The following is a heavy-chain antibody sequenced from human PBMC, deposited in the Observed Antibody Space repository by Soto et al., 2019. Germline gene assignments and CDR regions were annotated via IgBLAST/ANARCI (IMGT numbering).Heavy chain of an antibody. CDR3: AKDGDRRGTYCYFDY. CDR1: GFTFSSYA. J-gene: IGHJ4*02. Sequence: GESLKISCAASGFTFSSYAMSWVRQAPGKGLEWVSAISGSGGSTYYADSVKGRFTISRDNSKNTLYLQMNSLRAEDTAVYYCAKDGDRRGTYCYFDYWGQGTLVTVSS. D-gene: IGHD1-7*01. CDR2: ISGSGGST. V-gene: IGHV3-23*01.